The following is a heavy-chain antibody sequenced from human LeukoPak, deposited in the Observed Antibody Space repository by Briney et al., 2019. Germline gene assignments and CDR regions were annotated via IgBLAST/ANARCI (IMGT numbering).Heavy chain of an antibody. Sequence: GASVKVSCKASGYTFTSYYMHWVRQAPGQGLEWMGLINPTGGSTGYAQKFQGRVTMTRDTSISTAYMELSRLRSDDTAVYYCARSGKCSGGSCYRKHFDYWGQGTLVTVSS. CDR3: ARSGKCSGGSCYRKHFDY. J-gene: IGHJ4*02. V-gene: IGHV1-2*06. CDR2: INPTGGST. CDR1: GYTFTSYY. D-gene: IGHD2-15*01.